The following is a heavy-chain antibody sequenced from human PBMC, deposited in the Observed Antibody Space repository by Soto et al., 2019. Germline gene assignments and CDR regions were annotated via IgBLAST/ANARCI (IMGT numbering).Heavy chain of an antibody. J-gene: IGHJ4*02. CDR1: GFTFSDYY. Sequence: GGSLRLSCAASGFTFSDYYMSWIRQAPGKGLEWVSYISSSGSTIYYADSVKGRFTTSRDNAKNSLYLQMNSLRAEDTAVYYCARVERGITIFGVVIPPFDYWGQGTLVTVSS. CDR3: ARVERGITIFGVVIPPFDY. D-gene: IGHD3-3*01. V-gene: IGHV3-11*01. CDR2: ISSSGSTI.